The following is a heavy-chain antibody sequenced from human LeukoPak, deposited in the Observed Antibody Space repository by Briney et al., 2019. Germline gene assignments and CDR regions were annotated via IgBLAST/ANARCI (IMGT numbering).Heavy chain of an antibody. CDR3: ARDYYDSSGLGVA. CDR2: ISYDGSNK. Sequence: PGGSLRLSCAASGFTFRGYAMHWVRQAPGKGLEWVAVISYDGSNKYYADSVKGRLTISRDNAKNSLYLQMNSLRAEDTAVYYCARDYYDSSGLGVAWGQGTLVTVSS. D-gene: IGHD3-22*01. V-gene: IGHV3-30-3*01. CDR1: GFTFRGYA. J-gene: IGHJ5*02.